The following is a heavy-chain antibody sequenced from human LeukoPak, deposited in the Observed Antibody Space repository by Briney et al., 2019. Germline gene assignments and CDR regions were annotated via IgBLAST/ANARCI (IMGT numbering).Heavy chain of an antibody. D-gene: IGHD2-15*01. CDR1: GFTFSSYD. J-gene: IGHJ3*02. CDR2: IGTAGDT. CDR3: ARGSSVAGSEGAFDI. V-gene: IGHV3-13*01. Sequence: GGSLRLSCAASGFTFSSYDMHWVRQATGKGLEWVSAIGTAGDTYYPGSVKGRFTISRENAKNSLYLQINSLRAGDTAVYYCARGSSVAGSEGAFDIWGQGTMVTVSS.